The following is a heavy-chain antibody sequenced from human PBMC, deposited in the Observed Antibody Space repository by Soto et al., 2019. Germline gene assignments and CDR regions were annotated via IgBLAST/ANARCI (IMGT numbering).Heavy chain of an antibody. Sequence: EVQLVESGGGLVQPGGSLRLSCAASGFSLSSYWMSWVRQAPGKGLEWVANMNQDGSESDCVGSVKGRFTFTRDDAKTSLYLKPSRLRAEDTAVDYCARLSTSAGRRDLACWGQGTLVTVSS. CDR3: ARLSTSAGRRDLAC. J-gene: IGHJ4*02. CDR1: GFSLSSYW. CDR2: MNQDGSES. V-gene: IGHV3-7*01.